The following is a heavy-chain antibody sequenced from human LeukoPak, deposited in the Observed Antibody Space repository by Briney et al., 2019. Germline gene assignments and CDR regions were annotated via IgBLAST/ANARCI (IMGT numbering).Heavy chain of an antibody. Sequence: GSLRLSCAASAFTLSSYAMHWVRQAPGKGLEWVAVISYDGSNKYYADSVKGRFTISRDNSKNTLYLQMNSLRAEDTAVYYCARERIGDRSSSFDAFDIWGQGTMVTVSS. CDR2: ISYDGSNK. J-gene: IGHJ3*02. CDR1: AFTLSSYA. CDR3: ARERIGDRSSSFDAFDI. D-gene: IGHD3-22*01. V-gene: IGHV3-30-3*01.